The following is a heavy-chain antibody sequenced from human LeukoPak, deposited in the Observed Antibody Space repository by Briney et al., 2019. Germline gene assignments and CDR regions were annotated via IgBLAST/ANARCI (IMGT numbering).Heavy chain of an antibody. Sequence: GGSLRLSCAASGFTFSIYAMSWVRQAPGRGLEWVSVIYGGGTTNYADSVKGRFTISRDTFENTVHLEMSDLRVDDTAVYYCARTGWGAYGMDVWGPGTTVTVSS. J-gene: IGHJ6*02. V-gene: IGHV3-23*03. CDR3: ARTGWGAYGMDV. D-gene: IGHD1-14*01. CDR1: GFTFSIYA. CDR2: IYGGGTT.